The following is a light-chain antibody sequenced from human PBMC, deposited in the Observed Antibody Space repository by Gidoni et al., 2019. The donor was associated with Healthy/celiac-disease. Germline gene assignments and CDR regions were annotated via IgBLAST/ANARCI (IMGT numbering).Light chain of an antibody. CDR3: CSYAGSSTLV. J-gene: IGLJ2*01. V-gene: IGLV2-23*02. CDR2: EVI. CDR1: SSDVGSYNL. Sequence: QSALTQPASVSGSPGQSITISCTGTSSDVGSYNLVSWYQQHPGKAPKLMLYEVIKRPSGVSNRFSGSKSGNTASLTISGLQAEDEADYYCCSYAGSSTLVFGGGTKLTVL.